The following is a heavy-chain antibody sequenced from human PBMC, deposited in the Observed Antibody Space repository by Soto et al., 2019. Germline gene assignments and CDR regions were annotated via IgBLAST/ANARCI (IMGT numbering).Heavy chain of an antibody. CDR1: GSSVNSGGYH. CDR2: IYYSGST. D-gene: IGHD1-1*01. J-gene: IGHJ6*02. CDR3: ARAPIPNWNYYGMDV. Sequence: QVQLQESGPGQVKPSQTLSLTCTVSGSSVNSGGYHWSWIRQHPGKGLEWIGDIYYSGSTYYNPSLKSRVTISIDTSTNHFSLHLSALTAADTAVYYCARAPIPNWNYYGMDVWGQGTTVTVSS. V-gene: IGHV4-31*03.